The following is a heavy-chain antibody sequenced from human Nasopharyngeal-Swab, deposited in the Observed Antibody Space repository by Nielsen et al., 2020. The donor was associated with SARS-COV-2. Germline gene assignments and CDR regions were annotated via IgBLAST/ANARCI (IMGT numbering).Heavy chain of an antibody. J-gene: IGHJ4*02. D-gene: IGHD6-19*01. CDR2: ISSSGSTI. CDR1: GFTLSSYE. CDR3: APSSGWYYFDY. V-gene: IGHV3-48*03. Sequence: GESLKIPCAASGFTLSSYEMNWVRQATGKGLEWVSYISSSGSTIYYADSVKGRFTISRDNVKHSLYLQMNSLRAEDTAVYYCAPSSGWYYFDYWGQGTLVTVSS.